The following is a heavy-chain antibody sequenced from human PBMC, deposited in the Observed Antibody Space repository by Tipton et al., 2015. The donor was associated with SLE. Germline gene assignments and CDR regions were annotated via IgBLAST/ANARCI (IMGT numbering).Heavy chain of an antibody. CDR1: GFTFDDYA. J-gene: IGHJ4*02. V-gene: IGHV3-9*01. Sequence: SLRLSCAASGFTFDDYAMHWVRQAPGKGLEWVSGISWNSGSIGYADSVKGRFTISRENAKNSLYLQMNSLRAEDTAVYYCARDPPMVTVTTYFDYWGQGTLVTVSS. CDR2: ISWNSGSI. D-gene: IGHD4-17*01. CDR3: ARDPPMVTVTTYFDY.